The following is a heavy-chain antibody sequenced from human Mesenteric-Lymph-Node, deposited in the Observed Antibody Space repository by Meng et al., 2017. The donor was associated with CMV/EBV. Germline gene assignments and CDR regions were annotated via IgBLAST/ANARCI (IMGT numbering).Heavy chain of an antibody. CDR3: ARHDIVVVPAAHKYYYYGMDV. CDR1: GGTFSSYA. V-gene: IGHV1-69*05. Sequence: SVKVSCKASGGTFSSYAISWVRQAPGQGLEWMGGIIPIFGTANYAQKFQGRVTITTDESTSTAYMELSSLRSEDTAVYYCARHDIVVVPAAHKYYYYGMDVWGQGTTVTVSS. J-gene: IGHJ6*02. D-gene: IGHD2-2*01. CDR2: IIPIFGTA.